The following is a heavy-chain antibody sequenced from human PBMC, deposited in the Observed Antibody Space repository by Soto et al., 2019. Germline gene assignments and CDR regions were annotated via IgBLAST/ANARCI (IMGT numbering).Heavy chain of an antibody. CDR1: GASISAGGYY. CDR3: ARENKFDASILNV. V-gene: IGHV4-31*03. D-gene: IGHD3-9*01. Sequence: QVQLQESGPGLVKPSQTLSLTCTVSGASISAGGYYWSWIRQHPVKGLEWIGYIFYTGDTFYNPSLRSRLSISVDTSENQFSLRLTSVTAADTAVYYCARENKFDASILNVWGQGTTVPVSS. CDR2: IFYTGDT. J-gene: IGHJ6*02.